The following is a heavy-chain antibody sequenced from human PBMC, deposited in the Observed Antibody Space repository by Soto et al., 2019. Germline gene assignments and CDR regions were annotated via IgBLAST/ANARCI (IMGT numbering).Heavy chain of an antibody. CDR3: AREVVTAVAGSANWFDP. CDR1: GFSLRTYG. V-gene: IGHV3-33*01. Sequence: PGGSLRLSCVASGFSLRTYGMHWLRRAPGKGLEWVSFIWYDGTKKFYANSVKGRSTISKDNSNNILYLQMSGLRAEDTAVYYCAREVVTAVAGSANWFDPWGQGTLVTVSS. D-gene: IGHD6-19*01. CDR2: IWYDGTKK. J-gene: IGHJ5*02.